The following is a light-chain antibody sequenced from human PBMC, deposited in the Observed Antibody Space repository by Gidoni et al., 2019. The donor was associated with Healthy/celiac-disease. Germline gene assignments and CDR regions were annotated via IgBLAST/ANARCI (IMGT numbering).Light chain of an antibody. CDR3: QHYYSYPQLT. Sequence: AIRMTQSPSSFSASTGDRVTITCRASLGISSYLAWYQQKPGKAPKLLIYAASTLQSGVPSRFSGSGSGTDFTLTISCLQSEDFATYYCQHYYSYPQLTFDPGTKVDTK. CDR2: AAS. CDR1: LGISSY. V-gene: IGKV1-8*01. J-gene: IGKJ3*01.